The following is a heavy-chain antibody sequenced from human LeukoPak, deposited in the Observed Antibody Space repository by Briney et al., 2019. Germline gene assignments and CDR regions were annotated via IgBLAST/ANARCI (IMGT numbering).Heavy chain of an antibody. Sequence: GGSLRLSCAASGFTFSSYWMSWVRQAPGKGLEWVANIKQDGSEKYYVDSVKGRFTISRDNAKNSLYLQMNSLRAEDTAVYYCARVSGNIVVVPASSEWELPPTTFDAFDIWLQGTMVSVSS. J-gene: IGHJ3*02. CDR1: GFTFSSYW. D-gene: IGHD2-2*01. CDR3: ARVSGNIVVVPASSEWELPPTTFDAFDI. V-gene: IGHV3-7*01. CDR2: IKQDGSEK.